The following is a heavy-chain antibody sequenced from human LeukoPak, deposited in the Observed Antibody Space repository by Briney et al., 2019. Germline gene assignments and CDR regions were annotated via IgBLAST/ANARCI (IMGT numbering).Heavy chain of an antibody. J-gene: IGHJ4*02. CDR3: ARGQWQIDY. V-gene: IGHV4-4*07. Sequence: SETLSLTCTVSGVSISHYYWTWIRQPAGGGLEWIGRIDTNGSTNYNPSLESRVTMSLDTSNNQFSLNLMSVAAADTAVYYCARGQWQIDYWGQGVLVTVSP. CDR1: GVSISHYY. CDR2: IDTNGST. D-gene: IGHD6-19*01.